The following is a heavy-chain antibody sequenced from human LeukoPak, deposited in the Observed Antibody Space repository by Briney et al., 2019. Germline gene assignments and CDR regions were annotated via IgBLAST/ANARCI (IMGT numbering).Heavy chain of an antibody. J-gene: IGHJ4*02. Sequence: SETLSLTCTVSGSSISGYYWNWIRQPAGKGLEWIGRIYTSGSTNYNPSLKSRVTMSVDTSKNQFSLKLSSVTAADTAVYYCARDIQDWMTTVTTGYFDYWGQGTLVTVSS. CDR3: ARDIQDWMTTVTTGYFDY. V-gene: IGHV4-4*07. D-gene: IGHD4-11*01. CDR2: IYTSGST. CDR1: GSSISGYY.